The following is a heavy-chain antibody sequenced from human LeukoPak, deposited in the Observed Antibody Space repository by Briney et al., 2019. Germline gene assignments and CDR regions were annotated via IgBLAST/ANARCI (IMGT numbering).Heavy chain of an antibody. Sequence: SVKVSFKASGFTFSSSVMQWVRQARGQRLEWIGWIVVGSGNTNYAQKFQERVTITRDMSTSTAYMELSSLRSEDTAVYYCAADIVGATGYYFDYWGQGTLVTVSS. D-gene: IGHD1-26*01. CDR1: GFTFSSSV. CDR3: AADIVGATGYYFDY. J-gene: IGHJ4*02. CDR2: IVVGSGNT. V-gene: IGHV1-58*02.